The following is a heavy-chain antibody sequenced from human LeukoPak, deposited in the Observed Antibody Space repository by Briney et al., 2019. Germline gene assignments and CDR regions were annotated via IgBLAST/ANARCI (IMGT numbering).Heavy chain of an antibody. V-gene: IGHV3-23*01. Sequence: GGSLRLSCTASGFTFSTYDMSWVRQAPGKGLEWVSAISGSGGSTYYADSVKGRFTISRDNSKNTLYLQMNSLRAEDTAVYYCANAMIVVVDDAFDIWGQGTMVTVSS. D-gene: IGHD3-22*01. CDR2: ISGSGGST. CDR3: ANAMIVVVDDAFDI. J-gene: IGHJ3*02. CDR1: GFTFSTYD.